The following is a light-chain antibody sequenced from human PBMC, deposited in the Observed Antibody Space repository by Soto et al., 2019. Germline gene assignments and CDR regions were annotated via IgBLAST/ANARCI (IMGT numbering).Light chain of an antibody. CDR3: QKYGSAPPYT. CDR1: QSVSSSY. V-gene: IGKV3-20*01. CDR2: GAS. Sequence: EIVLTQSPGTLSLSPGERATLSCRASQSVSSSYLAWYQQKPGQAPRLLIYGASSRATGIPDRFSGSGSGTDFTLTISSLEPEDCAVYYCQKYGSAPPYTFGQGTKLEIK. J-gene: IGKJ2*01.